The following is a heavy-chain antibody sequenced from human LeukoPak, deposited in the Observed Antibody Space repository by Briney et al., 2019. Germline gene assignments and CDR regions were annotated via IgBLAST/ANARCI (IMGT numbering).Heavy chain of an antibody. J-gene: IGHJ5*02. CDR2: INHSGST. CDR3: ARLDGSGSYYNVNPFDP. Sequence: SETLSLTCAVYGGSFSGYYWSWIRRPPGKGLEWIGEINHSGSTNYNPSLKSRVTISVDTSKNQFSLKLSSVTAADTAVYYCARLDGSGSYYNVNPFDPWGQGTLVTVSS. CDR1: GGSFSGYY. V-gene: IGHV4-34*01. D-gene: IGHD3-10*01.